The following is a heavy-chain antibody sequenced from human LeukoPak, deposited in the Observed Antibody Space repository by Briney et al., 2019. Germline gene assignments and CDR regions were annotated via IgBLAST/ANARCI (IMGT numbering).Heavy chain of an antibody. D-gene: IGHD1-26*01. CDR3: ARYLTWERAFDI. V-gene: IGHV1-8*03. J-gene: IGHJ3*02. CDR2: MNPNSGNT. Sequence: ASVKVSCKASGYTFTSSDINWVRQATGQGLEWMGWMNPNSGNTGYAQKFQGRVTITRNTSISTAYMELSSLRSEDTAVYYCARYLTWERAFDIWGQGTMVTVSS. CDR1: GYTFTSSD.